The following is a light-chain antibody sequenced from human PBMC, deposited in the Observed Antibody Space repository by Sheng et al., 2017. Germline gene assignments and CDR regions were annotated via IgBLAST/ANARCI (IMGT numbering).Light chain of an antibody. Sequence: QPASVSVSPGQTVTITCSGDRLGEKYVSWYHQKSGQSPVLVIYHDTERPSGIPERFSGSTSGNTATLTISGTQSLDEGDFFCQTRDASTASYVFGPGTKVSVL. CDR2: HDT. V-gene: IGLV3-1*01. J-gene: IGLJ1*01. CDR3: QTRDASTASYV. CDR1: RLGEKY.